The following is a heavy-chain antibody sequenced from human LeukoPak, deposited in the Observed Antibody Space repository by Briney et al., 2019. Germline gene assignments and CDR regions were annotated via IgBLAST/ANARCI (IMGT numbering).Heavy chain of an antibody. CDR1: GFPFSDYS. D-gene: IGHD5-12*01. CDR3: AKDMVATSFGY. Sequence: PGGSLRLSCAASGFPFSDYSMSWVRQAPGKGLEWVSYITSSGTTTYYADSVKGRFTISRDNSKNTLYLQMNSLRAEDTAVYYCAKDMVATSFGYWGQGTLVTVSS. V-gene: IGHV3-23*01. J-gene: IGHJ4*02. CDR2: ITSSGTTT.